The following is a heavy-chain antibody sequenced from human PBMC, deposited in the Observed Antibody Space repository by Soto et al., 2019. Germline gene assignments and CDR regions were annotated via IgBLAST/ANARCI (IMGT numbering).Heavy chain of an antibody. CDR3: AREYSSSWYKTFDA. J-gene: IGHJ4*02. D-gene: IGHD6-13*01. Sequence: QVQLQESGPGLVKPSQTLSLTCTVSGGSIRSGTYYWSWIRQHPGKGLEWIGFIYYSGSTYYNPSLKSRVTMSLDTSKNQFSLKLSSVTAADTAVDYCAREYSSSWYKTFDAWGQGTLVTVSS. CDR2: IYYSGST. V-gene: IGHV4-31*03. CDR1: GGSIRSGTYY.